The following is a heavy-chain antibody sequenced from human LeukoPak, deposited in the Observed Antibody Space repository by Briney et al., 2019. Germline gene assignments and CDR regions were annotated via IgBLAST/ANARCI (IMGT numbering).Heavy chain of an antibody. CDR2: ISAYNGNT. CDR3: ARESIMIVEYYFDY. D-gene: IGHD3-22*01. J-gene: IGHJ4*02. V-gene: IGHV1-18*01. CDR1: GYTFTSYG. Sequence: AASVKVSCTASGYTFTSYGISWVRQAPGQGLEWMGWISAYNGNTNYAQKLQGRVTMTTDTSTSTAYMELRSLRSDDTAVYYCARESIMIVEYYFDYWGQGTLVTVSS.